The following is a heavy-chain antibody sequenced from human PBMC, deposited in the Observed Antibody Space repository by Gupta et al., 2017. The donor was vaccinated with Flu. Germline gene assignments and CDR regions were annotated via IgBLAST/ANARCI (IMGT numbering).Heavy chain of an antibody. Sequence: EVQLVESGGVVVQPGGSLRLSCAASGFTFDDYTMHWVRQAPGKGLEWVSLISWDGGSTYYADSVKGRFTISRDNSKNSLYLQMNSLRTEDTALYYCAKAEGRQQLTPVEYYYYYYGMDVWGQGTTVTVSS. D-gene: IGHD6-13*01. CDR2: ISWDGGST. CDR1: GFTFDDYT. J-gene: IGHJ6*02. CDR3: AKAEGRQQLTPVEYYYYYYGMDV. V-gene: IGHV3-43*01.